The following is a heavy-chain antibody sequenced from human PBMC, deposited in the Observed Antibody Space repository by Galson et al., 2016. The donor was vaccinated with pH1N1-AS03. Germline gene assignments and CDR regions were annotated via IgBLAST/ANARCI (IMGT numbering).Heavy chain of an antibody. CDR3: AREGAAADPDDS. J-gene: IGHJ4*02. D-gene: IGHD6-13*01. V-gene: IGHV4-38-2*02. Sequence: LSLTCAVSGYSISSGYYWGWIRQPPGKGLEWIGSIYHSGSTYYNPSLKSRITISVDTSKNQFSLNLYPVTAADTAVYYCAREGAAADPDDSWGQGTLVTVSS. CDR1: GYSISSGYY. CDR2: IYHSGST.